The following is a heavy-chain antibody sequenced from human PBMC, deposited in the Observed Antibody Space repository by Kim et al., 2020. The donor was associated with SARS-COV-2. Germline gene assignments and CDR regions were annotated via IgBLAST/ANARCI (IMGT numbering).Heavy chain of an antibody. D-gene: IGHD6-13*01. CDR1: GFTFSNYW. J-gene: IGHJ4*02. Sequence: GGSLRLSCAASGFTFSNYWMHWARQAAGKGLAWGARLNRYGSSTNYADSVKGRFTISRDNARNTLYLQMNSLRAEDTAVYYCAKDRGSSPIPDYWGQGTLVTVSS. CDR3: AKDRGSSPIPDY. V-gene: IGHV3-74*01. CDR2: LNRYGSST.